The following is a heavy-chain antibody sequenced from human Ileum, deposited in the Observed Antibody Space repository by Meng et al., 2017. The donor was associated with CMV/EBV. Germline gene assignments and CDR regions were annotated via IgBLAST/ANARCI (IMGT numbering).Heavy chain of an antibody. V-gene: IGHV4-34*01. D-gene: IGHD1-7*01. Sequence: SETLSLTCAVDGGSFSGYYWSWSRQPPGKGREGIGEINHSGSTNYNPSLKSRVTISVDTSKNQFSLKLRTVTAADTAVYYGAVGMTGTTGWFDPWGQGTLVTVSS. CDR3: AVGMTGTTGWFDP. CDR1: GGSFSGYY. CDR2: INHSGST. J-gene: IGHJ5*02.